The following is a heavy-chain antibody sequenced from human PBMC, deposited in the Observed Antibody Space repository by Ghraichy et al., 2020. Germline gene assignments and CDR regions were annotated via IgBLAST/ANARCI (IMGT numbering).Heavy chain of an antibody. CDR1: GFIVSVNY. CDR2: IYSDGGT. J-gene: IGHJ4*02. D-gene: IGHD3-10*01. Sequence: GESLNISCAASGFIVSVNYMSWVRQAPGKGLEWVSVIYSDGGTYYADSVKGRFTISRDNSKSTVYLQMNSLRAEDTAIYYCARVIYGSGSQGFDYWGQGTLVTVSS. V-gene: IGHV3-53*01. CDR3: ARVIYGSGSQGFDY.